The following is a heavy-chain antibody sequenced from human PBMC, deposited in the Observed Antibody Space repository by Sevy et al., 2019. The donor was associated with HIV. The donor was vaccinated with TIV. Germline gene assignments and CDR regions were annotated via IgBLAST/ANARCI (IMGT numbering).Heavy chain of an antibody. CDR1: GFTFSGSA. J-gene: IGHJ6*02. D-gene: IGHD1-26*01. Sequence: GGSLRLSCAASGFTFSGSAMHWVRQASGKGLEWVGRIRSKANSYATAYAASMKGRFTISRDDSKKTAYLQMNSLKTEETAVYYCTRGSSYYYGMDVWGQGTTVTVSS. CDR2: IRSKANSYAT. V-gene: IGHV3-73*01. CDR3: TRGSSYYYGMDV.